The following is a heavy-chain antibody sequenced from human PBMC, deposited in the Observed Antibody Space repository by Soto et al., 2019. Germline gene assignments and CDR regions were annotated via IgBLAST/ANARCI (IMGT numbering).Heavy chain of an antibody. Sequence: SETLSLTCTFSGGSISSGDFYGIWIRQPPGRGVEWIGFIYSSGSTFYNPSLKSRLTISPDASKNQFSLKMSSVTAADAAVYYCARRSPRHFYAMDVWGQGTTVTVSS. V-gene: IGHV4-30-4*01. J-gene: IGHJ6*01. CDR3: ARRSPRHFYAMDV. CDR2: IYSSGST. CDR1: GGSISSGDFY.